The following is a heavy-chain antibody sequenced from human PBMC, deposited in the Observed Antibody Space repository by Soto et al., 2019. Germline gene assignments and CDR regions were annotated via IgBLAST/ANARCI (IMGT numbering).Heavy chain of an antibody. CDR2: IYYSGST. Sequence: QLQLQESGPGLVKPSETLSLTCTVSGGSISSSSYYWGWIRQPPGKGLEWIGSIYYSGSTYYNPSLKSRVTISVDTSKNQFSLKLSSVTAADTAVYYCARNDQGYSYGWVRNRDYGMDVWGQGTTVTVSS. CDR1: GGSISSSSYY. CDR3: ARNDQGYSYGWVRNRDYGMDV. D-gene: IGHD5-18*01. J-gene: IGHJ6*02. V-gene: IGHV4-39*01.